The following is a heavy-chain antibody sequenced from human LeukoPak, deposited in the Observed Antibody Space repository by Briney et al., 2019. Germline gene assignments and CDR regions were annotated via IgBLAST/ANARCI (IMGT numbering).Heavy chain of an antibody. CDR2: IYXDGTT. CDR1: GFNVXXXX. J-gene: IGHJ4*02. D-gene: IGHD3-10*01. CDR3: ARGIIYLDY. Sequence: GGSLRLSXEASGFNVXXXXXXXVRQXPGXXLEWVSLIYXDGTTXXXXSVKGRXHIXXXXSKNTLYFQMNSLRAEDTAVYYCARGIIYLDYWGQGTLVTVSS. V-gene: IGHV3-53*04.